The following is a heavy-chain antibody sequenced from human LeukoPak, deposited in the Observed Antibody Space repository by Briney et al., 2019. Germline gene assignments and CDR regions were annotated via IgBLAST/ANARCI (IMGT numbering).Heavy chain of an antibody. CDR2: IYWDDDK. J-gene: IGHJ4*02. CDR1: GFSLSTRGEG. V-gene: IGHV2-5*02. CDR3: AHIPEYQLYFDY. D-gene: IGHD2-2*01. Sequence: SGPTLVNPTPTLTLTCTFSGFSLSTRGEGVGWIRQPPGKALEWLSLIYWDDDKRYSPSLKTRLTMTKDTSKNQVVLTMTNMDPVDTATYYCAHIPEYQLYFDYWGQGTLVTVSS.